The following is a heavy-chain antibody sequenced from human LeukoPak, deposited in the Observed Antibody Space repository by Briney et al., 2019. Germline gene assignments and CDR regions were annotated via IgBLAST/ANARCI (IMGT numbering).Heavy chain of an antibody. D-gene: IGHD3-22*01. J-gene: IGHJ4*02. CDR3: ARDLWYYYDSSGGRFDY. CDR2: ISSSSSYI. CDR1: GFTFSSYS. Sequence: GGSLRLSCAASGFTFSSYSMNWVRQAPGKGLEWVSSISSSSSYIYYADSVKGRFTISRDNAKNSLYLQMNSLRAEDTAVYYCARDLWYYYDSSGGRFDYWGQGTLVTVSS. V-gene: IGHV3-21*01.